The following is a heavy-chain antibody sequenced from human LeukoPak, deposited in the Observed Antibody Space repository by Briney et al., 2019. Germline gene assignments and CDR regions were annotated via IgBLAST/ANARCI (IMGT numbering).Heavy chain of an antibody. CDR1: GYTFTSYY. V-gene: IGHV1-46*01. D-gene: IGHD3-3*01. CDR2: INPSGGST. J-gene: IGHJ4*02. CDR3: ARDRERFLTDY. Sequence: ASVKVSCKASGYTFTSYYMHWVRQAPGQGLEWMGIINPSGGSTSYAQKFQGRVTMTRDMSTSTVYMELSSLRSEDTAVYYCARDRERFLTDYWGQGTLVTVSS.